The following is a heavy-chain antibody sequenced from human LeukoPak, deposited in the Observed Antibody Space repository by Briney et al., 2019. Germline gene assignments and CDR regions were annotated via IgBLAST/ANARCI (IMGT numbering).Heavy chain of an antibody. CDR1: GFTFSSYA. CDR2: ISGGGGTT. J-gene: IGHJ4*02. Sequence: GGSLRLSCAASGFTFSSYAMSWVRQPPGKGLGWVSAISGGGGTTYYADSVKGRFTISRANSKNTLYLQMDSLRAEATAVEYCAKSSSGSYRTLGYWGEGNLVTVSS. D-gene: IGHD1-26*01. V-gene: IGHV3-23*01. CDR3: AKSSSGSYRTLGY.